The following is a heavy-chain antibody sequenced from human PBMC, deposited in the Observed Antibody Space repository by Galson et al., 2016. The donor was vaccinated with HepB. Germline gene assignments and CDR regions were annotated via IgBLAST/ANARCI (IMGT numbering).Heavy chain of an antibody. J-gene: IGHJ3*02. CDR2: TELDGSVK. V-gene: IGHV3-30-3*01. CDR3: ARKHATSGYADDFDM. D-gene: IGHD3-22*01. Sequence: SLRLSCAASGFIFSQYVIHWVRQAPGKGLEWVAVTELDGSVKFYAAAVKGRFTISRDNSKNTLYLQMNSLRAEDTAVYYCARKHATSGYADDFDMWGQGTMVTVSS. CDR1: GFIFSQYV.